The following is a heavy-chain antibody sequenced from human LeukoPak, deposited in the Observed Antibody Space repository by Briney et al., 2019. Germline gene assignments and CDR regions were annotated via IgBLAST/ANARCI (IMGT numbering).Heavy chain of an antibody. CDR1: GGTFSSYA. D-gene: IGHD4-23*01. CDR3: ARSDYGGNSLDWFDP. V-gene: IGHV1-69*13. J-gene: IGHJ5*02. CDR2: IIPIFGTA. Sequence: ASVKVSCKASGGTFSSYAISWVRQAPGQGLEWMGGIIPIFGTANYAQKFQGRVTITADESTSTAYMELSSLRSEDTAVYYCARSDYGGNSLDWFDPWGQGTLVTVSS.